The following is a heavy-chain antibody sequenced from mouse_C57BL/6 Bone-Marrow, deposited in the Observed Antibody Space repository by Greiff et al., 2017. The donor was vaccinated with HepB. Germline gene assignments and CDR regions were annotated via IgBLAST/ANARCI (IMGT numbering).Heavy chain of an antibody. CDR1: EYEFPSHD. J-gene: IGHJ3*01. V-gene: IGHV5-2*01. CDR3: ARHYSNYGGAWFAY. D-gene: IGHD2-5*01. Sequence: EVKLMESGGGLVQPGESLKLSCESNEYEFPSHDMSWVRKTPEKRLELVAAINSDGGSTYYPDTMERRFIISRDNIKKTLYLQMSSLRSEDTALYYCARHYSNYGGAWFAYWGQGTLVTVSA. CDR2: INSDGGST.